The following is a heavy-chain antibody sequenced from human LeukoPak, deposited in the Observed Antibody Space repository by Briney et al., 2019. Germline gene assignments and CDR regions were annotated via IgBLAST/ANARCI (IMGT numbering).Heavy chain of an antibody. V-gene: IGHV3-7*01. D-gene: IGHD3-3*01. Sequence: PGGSLRLSCAASGFTFSSYWMSWVRQAPGKGLEWVANIKQDGSEKYYVDSVKGRSTISRDNAKNSLYLQMNSLRAEDTAVYYCARDKGPYYDFWGAPVDYWGQGTLVTVSS. J-gene: IGHJ4*02. CDR1: GFTFSSYW. CDR2: IKQDGSEK. CDR3: ARDKGPYYDFWGAPVDY.